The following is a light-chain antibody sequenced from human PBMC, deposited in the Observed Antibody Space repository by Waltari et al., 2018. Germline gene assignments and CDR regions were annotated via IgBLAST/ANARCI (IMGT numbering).Light chain of an antibody. CDR3: AAWDDSLNGVV. CDR2: SNN. V-gene: IGLV1-44*01. Sequence: QSVVTKPPSAFGTPGQRVTISCSGSSPNIGSHSVNWYQQLPGTAPKLLIYSNNQWPSGVPDRFSGSKSGTSAPLAISGLQSEDEADYYCAAWDDSLNGVVFGGGTKLTVL. CDR1: SPNIGSHS. J-gene: IGLJ2*01.